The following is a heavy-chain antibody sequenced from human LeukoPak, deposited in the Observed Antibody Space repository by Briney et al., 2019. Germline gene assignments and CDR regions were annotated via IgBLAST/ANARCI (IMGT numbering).Heavy chain of an antibody. CDR2: IWYDGSNK. V-gene: IGHV3-33*06. D-gene: IGHD5-18*01. CDR3: AKLVDTAMVEDAFDI. J-gene: IGHJ3*02. Sequence: GGSLRLSCAASGFTFSSYGIHWVRQAPGKGLEWVAVIWYDGSNKYYADSVKGRFTISRDNSKNTLYLQMNSLRAEDTAVYYCAKLVDTAMVEDAFDIWGQGTMVTVSS. CDR1: GFTFSSYG.